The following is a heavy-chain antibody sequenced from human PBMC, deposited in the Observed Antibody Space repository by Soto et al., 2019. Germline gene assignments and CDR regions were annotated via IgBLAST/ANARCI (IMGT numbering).Heavy chain of an antibody. CDR2: IYHSGST. J-gene: IGHJ6*02. CDR1: GGSISSSNR. V-gene: IGHV4-4*02. Sequence: SETLSLTCAVSGGSISSSNRWSWVRQPPGKGLEWIGEIYHSGSTNYNPSLKSRVTISVDKSKNQFSLKLSSVTAVDTAVYYCARVSGSYYYGMDVWGQGTTVTVSS. CDR3: ARVSGSYYYGMDV. D-gene: IGHD1-26*01.